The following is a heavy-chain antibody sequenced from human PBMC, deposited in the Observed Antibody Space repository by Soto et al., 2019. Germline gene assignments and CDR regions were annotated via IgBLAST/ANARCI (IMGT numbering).Heavy chain of an antibody. Sequence: ASVKVSCKASGYTFTGYYMHWVRQAPGQGLEWMGWINPNSGGTNYAQKFQGWVTMTRDTSISTAYMELSRLRSDDTAAYYCAREDWYYYDSSGYYSRFDYWGQGTLVTVSS. J-gene: IGHJ4*02. D-gene: IGHD3-22*01. CDR3: AREDWYYYDSSGYYSRFDY. CDR1: GYTFTGYY. V-gene: IGHV1-2*04. CDR2: INPNSGGT.